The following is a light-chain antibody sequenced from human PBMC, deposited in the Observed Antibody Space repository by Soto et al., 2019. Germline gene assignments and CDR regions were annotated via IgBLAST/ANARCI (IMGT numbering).Light chain of an antibody. CDR1: QTVRNNY. CDR3: QQFSSYPLT. V-gene: IGKV3-20*01. Sequence: EFVLTQSPGTLSLSPCERATLSCSASQTVRNNYLAWYQQKPGQAPRLLIYDASSRATGIPDRFSGGGSGTDSTLTISRLEPEDFAVYYCQQFSSYPLTFGGGTKVDIK. CDR2: DAS. J-gene: IGKJ4*01.